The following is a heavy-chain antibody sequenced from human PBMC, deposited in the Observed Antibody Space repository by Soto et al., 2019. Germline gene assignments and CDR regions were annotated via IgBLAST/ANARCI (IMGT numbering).Heavy chain of an antibody. CDR3: ARGLDSGSTYFAS. CDR1: GGTFSSYA. V-gene: IGHV1-69*12. D-gene: IGHD1-26*01. CDR2: IIPIFGTA. Sequence: QVQLVQSGAEVKKPGSSVKVSCKASGGTFSSYAISWVRQAPGQGLEWMGGIIPIFGTANYAQKCQGRVTTTADESTSTAYMEPSSLRSEATAVYYGARGLDSGSTYFASRGQGTLVTVAS. J-gene: IGHJ4*02.